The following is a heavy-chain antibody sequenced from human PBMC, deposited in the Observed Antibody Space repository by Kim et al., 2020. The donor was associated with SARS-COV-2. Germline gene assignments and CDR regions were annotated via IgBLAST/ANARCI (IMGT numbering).Heavy chain of an antibody. CDR1: GGSFSGYY. D-gene: IGHD1-26*01. CDR3: ARARRQWELRRAFDY. CDR2: INHSGST. J-gene: IGHJ4*02. V-gene: IGHV4-34*01. Sequence: SETLSLTCAVYGGSFSGYYWSWIRQPPGKGLEWIGEINHSGSTNYNPSLKSRVTISVDTSKNQFSLKLSSVTAADTAVYYCARARRQWELRRAFDYWGQGTLVTVSS.